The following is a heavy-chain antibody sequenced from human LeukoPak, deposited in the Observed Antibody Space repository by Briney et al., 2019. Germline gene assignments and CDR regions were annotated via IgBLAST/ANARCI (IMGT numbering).Heavy chain of an antibody. Sequence: ASVKVSCKASGGTFGSYAISWVRQAPGQGLEWMGGIIPIFGTANYAQKFQGRVTITADKSTSTAYMELSSLRSEDTAVYYCAKAPVTTCRGAFCYPFDYWGLGTLVTVSS. D-gene: IGHD2-15*01. CDR3: AKAPVTTCRGAFCYPFDY. V-gene: IGHV1-69*06. J-gene: IGHJ4*02. CDR1: GGTFGSYA. CDR2: IIPIFGTA.